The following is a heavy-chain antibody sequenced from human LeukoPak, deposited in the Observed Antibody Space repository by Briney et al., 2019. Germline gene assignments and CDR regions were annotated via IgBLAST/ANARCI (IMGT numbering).Heavy chain of an antibody. V-gene: IGHV3-23*01. D-gene: IGHD4-17*01. Sequence: PGGSLRLSCAVSGFTFSNYAMVWVRQAPGKGPDWVSSISAGGGVTSNADSVKGRFTISRDNSKNTLYLQMNSLRAEDTAMYYCAKAARTTVTYSFDSWGQGTLVTVSS. CDR3: AKAARTTVTYSFDS. CDR2: ISAGGGVT. CDR1: GFTFSNYA. J-gene: IGHJ4*02.